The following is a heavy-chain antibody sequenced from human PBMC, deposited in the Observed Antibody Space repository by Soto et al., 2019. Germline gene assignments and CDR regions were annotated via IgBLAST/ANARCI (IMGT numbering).Heavy chain of an antibody. V-gene: IGHV3-21*01. CDR1: GFTFSSYS. D-gene: IGHD6-19*01. J-gene: IGHJ4*02. CDR2: ISSSSSYI. Sequence: GGSLRLSCAASGFTFSSYSMNWVRQAPGKGLEWVSSISSSSSYIYYADSVKGRFTITRDNAKNSLYLQMNSLRAEDTAVYYCARRPPYSSGWYSDYWGQGTLVTVAS. CDR3: ARRPPYSSGWYSDY.